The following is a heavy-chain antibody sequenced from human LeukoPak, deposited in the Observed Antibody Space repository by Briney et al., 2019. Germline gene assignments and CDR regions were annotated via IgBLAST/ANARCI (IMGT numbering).Heavy chain of an antibody. Sequence: GGSLRLSCAASGFTFTSYSMNWVRQAPGKGLEWVAVIWYDGSNKYYADSVKGRFTISRDNSKNTLYLQMNSLRAEDTAVYYCAREGGYYFDYWGQGTLVTVSS. CDR2: IWYDGSNK. CDR3: AREGGYYFDY. V-gene: IGHV3-33*08. CDR1: GFTFTSYS. J-gene: IGHJ4*02. D-gene: IGHD1-26*01.